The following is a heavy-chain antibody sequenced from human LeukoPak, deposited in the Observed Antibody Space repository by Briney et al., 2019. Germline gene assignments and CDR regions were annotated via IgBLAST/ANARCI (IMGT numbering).Heavy chain of an antibody. CDR2: ISDIGSI. V-gene: IGHV4-59*08. Sequence: SETLSLTCTVSGGSISSYYWSWIRQPPEKGLEWIAYISDIGSINYNPSLKSRVTISIDTSKNQFSLKLSSVTAADTAVYYCAGHHPRNTVDFWGQGTLVTVSS. D-gene: IGHD2/OR15-2a*01. CDR1: GGSISSYY. J-gene: IGHJ4*02. CDR3: AGHHPRNTVDF.